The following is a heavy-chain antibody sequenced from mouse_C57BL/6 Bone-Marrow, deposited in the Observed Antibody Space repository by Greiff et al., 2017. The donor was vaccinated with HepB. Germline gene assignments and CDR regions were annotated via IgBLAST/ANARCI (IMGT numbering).Heavy chain of an antibody. V-gene: IGHV1-15*01. J-gene: IGHJ2*01. CDR1: GYTFTDYE. Sequence: QVQLQQSGAELVRPGASVTLSCKASGYTFTDYEMHWVKQTPVHGLEWIGAIDPETGGTAYNQKFKGKAILTAAKSSSTAYMELRSLTSEDSAVYYCTRGGDYYGSSPFDYWGQGTTLTVSS. D-gene: IGHD1-1*01. CDR2: IDPETGGT. CDR3: TRGGDYYGSSPFDY.